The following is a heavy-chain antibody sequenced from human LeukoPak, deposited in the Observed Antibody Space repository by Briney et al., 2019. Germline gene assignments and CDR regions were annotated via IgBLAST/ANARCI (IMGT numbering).Heavy chain of an antibody. V-gene: IGHV3-7*01. CDR3: AREGGHDYGDYEGHFDY. J-gene: IGHJ4*02. Sequence: PGGSLRLSCVASGFTFGNYWMSWVRQAPGKGLEWVANIKQDGSEKYYVDSVKGRFTISRDNAKNSLYLQMNSLRAEDTAVYYCAREGGHDYGDYEGHFDYWGQGTLVTVSS. D-gene: IGHD4-17*01. CDR1: GFTFGNYW. CDR2: IKQDGSEK.